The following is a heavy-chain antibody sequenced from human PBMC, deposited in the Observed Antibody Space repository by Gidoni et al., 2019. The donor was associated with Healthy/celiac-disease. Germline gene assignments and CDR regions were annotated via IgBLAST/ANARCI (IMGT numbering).Heavy chain of an antibody. CDR3: ARGYYYDSSGYYPYFDY. CDR1: GYTFTGYY. Sequence: QVQLVQSGAEVKKPGASVKVSCKASGYTFTGYYMHWVRQAPGQGLEWMGWINPNSGGTNYAQKFQGRVTMTRDTSISTAYMELSRLRSDDTAVYYCARGYYYDSSGYYPYFDYWGQGTLVTVSS. D-gene: IGHD3-22*01. V-gene: IGHV1-2*02. CDR2: INPNSGGT. J-gene: IGHJ4*02.